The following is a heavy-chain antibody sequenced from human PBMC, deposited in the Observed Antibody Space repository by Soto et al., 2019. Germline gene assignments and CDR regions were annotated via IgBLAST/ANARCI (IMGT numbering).Heavy chain of an antibody. D-gene: IGHD3-22*01. J-gene: IGHJ4*02. V-gene: IGHV5-51*01. CDR3: ARATYYYDSSGYYSGDFDY. CDR1: GYSFTSYW. CDR2: IYPGDSDT. Sequence: GESLKISCKGSGYSFTSYWIGWVRQMPGKGLEWMGIIYPGDSDTRYSPSFQGQVTIAADKSISTAYLQWSSLKASDTAMYYCARATYYYDSSGYYSGDFDYWGQGTLVTVSS.